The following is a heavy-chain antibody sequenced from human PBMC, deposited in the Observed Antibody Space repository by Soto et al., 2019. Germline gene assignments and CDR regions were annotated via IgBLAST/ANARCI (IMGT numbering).Heavy chain of an antibody. J-gene: IGHJ4*02. CDR2: INPGDGNT. CDR3: ARGNDGYSSSGSVY. CDR1: VYTFASYA. Sequence: ASVKVSCKSSVYTFASYAMHCVRQAPGQRLEWLGWINPGDGNTKYSQKFQGRVTITRDPSASTAYMELSSLRSEDTAVYYCARGNDGYSSSGSVYWGQGTLGIGSS. D-gene: IGHD6-6*01. V-gene: IGHV1-3*01.